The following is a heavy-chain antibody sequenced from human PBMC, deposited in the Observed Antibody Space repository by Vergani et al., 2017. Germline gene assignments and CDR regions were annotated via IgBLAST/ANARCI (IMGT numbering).Heavy chain of an antibody. V-gene: IGHV3-53*04. CDR1: GFTVSSNY. CDR3: AKDLAAPAKKNGMDV. D-gene: IGHD6-6*01. CDR2: IYSGGST. J-gene: IGHJ6*02. Sequence: EVQLVESGGGLVQPGGSLRLSCAASGFTVSSNYMSWVRQAPGKGLEWVSVIYSGGSTYYADSVKGRFTISRHNSKNTLYLQMNSLRAEDTAVYYCAKDLAAPAKKNGMDVWGQGTTVTVSS.